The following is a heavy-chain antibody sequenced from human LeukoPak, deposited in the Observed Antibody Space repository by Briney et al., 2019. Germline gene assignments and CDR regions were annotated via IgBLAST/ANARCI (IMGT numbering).Heavy chain of an antibody. J-gene: IGHJ4*02. D-gene: IGHD6-13*01. CDR1: GGSISSSSYY. CDR2: IYYSGST. Sequence: SETLSLTCTVSGGSISSSSYYWGWIRQPPGKGLEWIGSIYYSGSTYYNPSLKSRVTISVDTSKNQFSLKLSSVTAADTAVYYCARRTGIAAEFDYWGQGTLVTVSS. V-gene: IGHV4-39*01. CDR3: ARRTGIAAEFDY.